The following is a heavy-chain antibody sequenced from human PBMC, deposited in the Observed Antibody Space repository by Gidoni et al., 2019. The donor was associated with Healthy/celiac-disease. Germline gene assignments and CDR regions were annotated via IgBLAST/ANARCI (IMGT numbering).Heavy chain of an antibody. CDR2: IYWNDDK. V-gene: IGHV2-5*01. J-gene: IGHJ4*02. CDR1: GFYLSTSGVV. D-gene: IGHD5-18*01. CDR3: ALANTAIANNANFDY. Sequence: QITLKESGPTLVKPTQTLTLTCTFSGFYLSTSGVVVGWIRQPPGKALEWLALIYWNDDKRYSPSLKSRLTITKDTSKNQVVLTMTNMDPVDTATYYCALANTAIANNANFDYWGQGTLVTVSS.